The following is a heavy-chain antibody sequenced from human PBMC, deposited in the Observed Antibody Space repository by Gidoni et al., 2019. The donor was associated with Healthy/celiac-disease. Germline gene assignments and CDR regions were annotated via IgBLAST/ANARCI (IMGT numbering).Heavy chain of an antibody. J-gene: IGHJ6*02. V-gene: IGHV3-9*01. CDR3: AKGGSAGTSFMDV. Sequence: EVQLVESGGGLVQPGRSVRLSWEASGVTCDDYAMHWVRQAPGKGLGWVSGISWNSGSIGYADSVKGRFTISRDNAKNSLYLQMNSLRAEDTALYYCAKGGSAGTSFMDVWGQGTTVTVSS. CDR1: GVTCDDYA. CDR2: ISWNSGSI. D-gene: IGHD1-1*01.